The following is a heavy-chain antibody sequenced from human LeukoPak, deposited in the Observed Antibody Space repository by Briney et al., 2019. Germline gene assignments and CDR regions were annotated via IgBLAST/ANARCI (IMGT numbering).Heavy chain of an antibody. V-gene: IGHV3-23*01. J-gene: IGHJ4*02. CDR2: ISGSGGST. CDR1: GFTFSSYG. D-gene: IGHD6-13*01. CDR3: ANYPPVGGIAAAGALDY. Sequence: GGTLRLSCAASGFTFSSYGMSWVRQAPGKGLEWVSAISGSGGSTYYADSVKGRFTISRDNSKNTLYLQMNSLRAEDTAVYYCANYPPVGGIAAAGALDYWGQGTLVTVSS.